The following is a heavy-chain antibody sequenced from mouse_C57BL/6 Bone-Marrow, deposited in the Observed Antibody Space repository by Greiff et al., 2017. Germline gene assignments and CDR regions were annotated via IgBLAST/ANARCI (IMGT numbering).Heavy chain of an antibody. J-gene: IGHJ3*01. CDR2: IDPSDSYT. V-gene: IGHV1-69*01. CDR3: ARESYYEVAY. D-gene: IGHD2-10*01. CDR1: GYTFTSYW. Sequence: QVQLQQPGAELVMPGASVKLSCKASGYTFTSYWMHWVKQRPGQGLEWIGEIDPSDSYTNYNQKFKGKSTLTVDKSSSTAYMQLSSLTSEDSAVYYCARESYYEVAYWGQGTLVTVAA.